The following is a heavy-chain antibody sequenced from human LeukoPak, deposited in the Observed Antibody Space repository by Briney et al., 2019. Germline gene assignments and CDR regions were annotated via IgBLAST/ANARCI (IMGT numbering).Heavy chain of an antibody. CDR1: GFTFRSFE. Sequence: PGGSLRLSCAASGFTFRSFEMNWVRQAPGKGLEWVSYISSSGSSKYYADSVRGRFTISRDNTENSLSLQMNSLRAEDTAVYYCARLFYNGFDIWGQGTMVTVSS. CDR2: ISSSGSSK. V-gene: IGHV3-48*03. D-gene: IGHD1/OR15-1a*01. J-gene: IGHJ3*02. CDR3: ARLFYNGFDI.